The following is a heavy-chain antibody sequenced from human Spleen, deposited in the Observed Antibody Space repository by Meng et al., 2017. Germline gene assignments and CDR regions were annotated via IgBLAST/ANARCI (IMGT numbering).Heavy chain of an antibody. CDR3: ARDRERYGMDV. J-gene: IGHJ6*02. V-gene: IGHV4-61*01. CDR2: ISYSGSA. Sequence: SETLSLTCTVSGGSISSSSYYWGWIRQPPGKGLEWIGYISYSGSALYNPSLQSRVTISVDTSKNQLSLKLTSVSVADTAIYYCARDRERYGMDVWGQGTTVTVSS. D-gene: IGHD1-26*01. CDR1: GGSISSSSYY.